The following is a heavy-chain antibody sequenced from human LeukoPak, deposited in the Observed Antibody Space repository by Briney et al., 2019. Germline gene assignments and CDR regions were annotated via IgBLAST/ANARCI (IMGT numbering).Heavy chain of an antibody. CDR3: ARGRQQMVLGTDY. CDR1: GGSISSYC. D-gene: IGHD6-13*01. CDR2: IYTSGNT. V-gene: IGHV4-4*07. Sequence: SETLSLTCTVSGGSISSYCWSWIRQPAGKGLEWIGRIYTSGNTNYNPSLKSRVTMSLDTSKNQFSLRLSSVTAADTAVYYCARGRQQMVLGTDYWGQGTLVIVSS. J-gene: IGHJ4*02.